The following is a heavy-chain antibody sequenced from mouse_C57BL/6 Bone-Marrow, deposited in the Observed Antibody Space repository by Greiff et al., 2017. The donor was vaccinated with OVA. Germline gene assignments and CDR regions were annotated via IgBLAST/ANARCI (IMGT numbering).Heavy chain of an antibody. J-gene: IGHJ4*01. CDR3: ARWHYGSSLYAMDY. Sequence: VQLKQSGAELVRPGSSVKMSCKTSGYTFTSYGINWVKQRPGQGLEWIGYIYIGNGYTEYNEKFKGKATLTSDTSSSTAYMQRSSLTSEDSAIEFWARWHYGSSLYAMDYWGQGTSVTVSS. V-gene: IGHV1-58*01. D-gene: IGHD1-1*01. CDR2: IYIGNGYT. CDR1: GYTFTSYG.